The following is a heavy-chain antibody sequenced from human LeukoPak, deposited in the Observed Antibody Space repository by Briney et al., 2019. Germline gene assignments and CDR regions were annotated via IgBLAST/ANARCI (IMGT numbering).Heavy chain of an antibody. D-gene: IGHD1-26*01. Sequence: GGSLRLSCAASGFTFSSYAMHWVRRAPGKGLEWVAVISYDGSNKYYADSVKGRFTISRDNSKNTLYLQMNSLRAEDTAVYYCARDQDSGGSPGYYYYGMDVWGQGTTVTVSS. V-gene: IGHV3-30-3*01. CDR1: GFTFSSYA. CDR2: ISYDGSNK. CDR3: ARDQDSGGSPGYYYYGMDV. J-gene: IGHJ6*02.